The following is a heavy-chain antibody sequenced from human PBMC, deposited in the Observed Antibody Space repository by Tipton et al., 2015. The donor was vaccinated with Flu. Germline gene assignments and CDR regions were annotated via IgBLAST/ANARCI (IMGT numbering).Heavy chain of an antibody. CDR2: VYSSGSI. CDR1: GGSISGHY. CDR3: ARGRCSPGACNLRSSFDA. J-gene: IGHJ5*02. Sequence: TLSLTCSVSGGSISGHYWNWIRQPAGKGLEWIGRVYSSGSINESPSLSGRIALTVDTFKNQFSLKLDSVTVADTAVYYCARGRCSPGACNLRSSFDAWGQGTLVTVS. D-gene: IGHD2/OR15-2a*01. V-gene: IGHV4-4*07.